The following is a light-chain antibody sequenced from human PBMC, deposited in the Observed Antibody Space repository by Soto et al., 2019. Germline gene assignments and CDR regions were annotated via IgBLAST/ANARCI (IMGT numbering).Light chain of an antibody. CDR3: QQYNNWPLT. CDR2: GAS. CDR1: QSVSSK. V-gene: IGKV3-15*01. J-gene: IGKJ4*01. Sequence: EIVMTQSPATLSVSPGERATLSCRASQSVSSKLAWYQHKPGQAPRLLIYGASTRATGIPARFSGSGSGTEFTLTISSLQSEDFAVYYCQQYNNWPLTFGGGTKMEIK.